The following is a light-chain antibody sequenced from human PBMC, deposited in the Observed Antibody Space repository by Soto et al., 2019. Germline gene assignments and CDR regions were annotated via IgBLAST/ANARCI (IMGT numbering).Light chain of an antibody. CDR3: QSYDNSLNVAV. CDR1: SSNIGAGYD. V-gene: IGLV1-40*01. Sequence: QSVLTQPPSVSGAPGQRVTISCTGSSSNIGAGYDVHWYQQLPGTAPKLLMYGNAHTRASGVPDRFSGSKSGTSASLAITGRQADDEAEYYCQSYDNSLNVAVFGGGTKLTVL. CDR2: GNAH. J-gene: IGLJ2*01.